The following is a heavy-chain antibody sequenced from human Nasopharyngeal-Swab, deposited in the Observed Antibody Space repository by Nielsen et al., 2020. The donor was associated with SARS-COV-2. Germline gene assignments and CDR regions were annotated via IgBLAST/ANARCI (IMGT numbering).Heavy chain of an antibody. CDR1: GFTFSSYA. D-gene: IGHD1-26*01. Sequence: GGSLRLSCAASGFTFSSYAMHWVRQAPGKGLEWVAVISYDGSNKYYADSVKGRFTISRDNSKNTLYLQMNSLRAEDTAVYYCARSGRSGSYFNWFDPWGQGTLVNVSS. V-gene: IGHV3-30-3*01. CDR2: ISYDGSNK. J-gene: IGHJ5*02. CDR3: ARSGRSGSYFNWFDP.